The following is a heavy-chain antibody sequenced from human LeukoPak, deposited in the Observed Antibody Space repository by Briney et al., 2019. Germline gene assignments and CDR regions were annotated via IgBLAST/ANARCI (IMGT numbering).Heavy chain of an antibody. D-gene: IGHD4-23*01. Sequence: SETLSLTCAVYGGSFSGYYWSWIRQPPGKGLEWIGEINHSGSTNYNPSLKSRVTISVDTSKNQFSLKLSSVTAADTAVYYCARGFVYGGNPQTSRGRKFDYWGQGTLVTVSS. CDR2: INHSGST. V-gene: IGHV4-34*01. CDR1: GGSFSGYY. CDR3: ARGFVYGGNPQTSRGRKFDY. J-gene: IGHJ4*02.